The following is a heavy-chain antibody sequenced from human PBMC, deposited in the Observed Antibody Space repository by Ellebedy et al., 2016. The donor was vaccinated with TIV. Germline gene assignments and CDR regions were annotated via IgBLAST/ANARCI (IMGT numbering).Heavy chain of an antibody. CDR2: IYWNDDK. V-gene: IGHV2-5*01. CDR3: ARFLYGDFVKFFDS. J-gene: IGHJ4*02. D-gene: IGHD4-17*01. Sequence: SGPTLVXPTQTLTLTCTFSGFSLRSSGVTVGWIRQPPGQALEWLALIYWNDDKRYSPSLKSRLTITKDTSKNQVVLTLTNMDPVDTATYYCARFLYGDFVKFFDSWGQGTLVTVSS. CDR1: GFSLRSSGVT.